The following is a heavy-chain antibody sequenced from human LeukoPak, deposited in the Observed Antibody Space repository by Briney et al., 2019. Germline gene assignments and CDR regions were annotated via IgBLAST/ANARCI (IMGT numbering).Heavy chain of an antibody. D-gene: IGHD5-12*01. V-gene: IGHV3-7*01. CDR2: IKQDGSEK. CDR1: RLTFSSYW. Sequence: GSLRLSCAASRLTFSSYWMSWVRQAPGKGLESVANIKQDGSEKDYVDSVKGRFTLSRANAKNSMYLQMNSLRAEDTAVYYCARDGATFSGYDWYYYMDVWGKGTTVTVSS. J-gene: IGHJ6*03. CDR3: ARDGATFSGYDWYYYMDV.